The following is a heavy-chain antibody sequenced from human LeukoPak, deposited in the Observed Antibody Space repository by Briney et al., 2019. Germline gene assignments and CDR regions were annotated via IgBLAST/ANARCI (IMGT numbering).Heavy chain of an antibody. J-gene: IGHJ6*03. V-gene: IGHV4-4*09. CDR1: GGSITGYY. Sequence: SETLSLTCAVYGGSITGYYWSWIRQPPGKGLEWIGYIYTSGSTNYNPSLKSRVTISVDTSKNQFSLKLSSATAADTAVYYCARLAPVGYYYYHLDVWGKGTTVTVSS. CDR2: IYTSGST. CDR3: ARLAPVGYYYYHLDV. D-gene: IGHD2-2*01.